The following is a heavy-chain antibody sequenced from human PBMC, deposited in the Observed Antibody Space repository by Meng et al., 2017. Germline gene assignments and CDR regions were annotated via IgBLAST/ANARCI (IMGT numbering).Heavy chain of an antibody. CDR3: ARRKSTVTTGNYYYGMDV. V-gene: IGHV5-51*01. Sequence: GESLKISCKGSGYSFTSYWIGWVRQRPGKGLEWMGIIYPGDSDTRYSPSFQGQVTISADKSISTAYLQWSSLKASDTAMYYCARRKSTVTTGNYYYGMDVWGQGTTVTVSS. D-gene: IGHD4-11*01. CDR2: IYPGDSDT. CDR1: GYSFTSYW. J-gene: IGHJ6*02.